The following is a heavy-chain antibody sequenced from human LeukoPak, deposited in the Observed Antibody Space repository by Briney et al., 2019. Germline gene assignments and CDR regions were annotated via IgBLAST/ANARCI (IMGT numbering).Heavy chain of an antibody. J-gene: IGHJ3*02. CDR1: GYTFTSYA. CDR2: INAGNGNT. CDR3: ASIAVAGTYHAFDI. Sequence: ASVKVSCKASGYTFTSYAMYWVRQAPGQRLEWMGWINAGNGNTKYSQKFQGRVTITRDTSASTAYMELSSLRSEDTAVYYCASIAVAGTYHAFDIWGQGTMVTVSS. V-gene: IGHV1-3*01. D-gene: IGHD6-19*01.